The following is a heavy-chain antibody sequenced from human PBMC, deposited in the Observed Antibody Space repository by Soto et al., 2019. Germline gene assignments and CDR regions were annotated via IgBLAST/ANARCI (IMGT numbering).Heavy chain of an antibody. Sequence: GGSLRLSCAASGFTVSSNYMSWVRQAPGKGLEWVSVIYSGGSTYYADSVKGRFTISRDNSKNTLYLQMNSPRAEDTAVYYCARDPARMYSSSPPYGMDVWGQGTTVTVSS. CDR2: IYSGGST. D-gene: IGHD6-6*01. CDR1: GFTVSSNY. V-gene: IGHV3-53*01. J-gene: IGHJ6*02. CDR3: ARDPARMYSSSPPYGMDV.